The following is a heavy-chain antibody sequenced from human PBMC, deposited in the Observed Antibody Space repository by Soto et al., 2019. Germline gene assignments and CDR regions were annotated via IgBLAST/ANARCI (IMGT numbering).Heavy chain of an antibody. V-gene: IGHV3-23*01. Sequence: GGSLRLSCAASGFTFSSYVMNWVRQAPGKGLEWVSTISGSGGSTYYADSVEGRFTFSRDNSKNTLHLLMNSLRAEDTAVYYCAHFDWFIDYWGQGTLVTVSS. CDR1: GFTFSSYV. J-gene: IGHJ4*02. D-gene: IGHD3-9*01. CDR2: ISGSGGST. CDR3: AHFDWFIDY.